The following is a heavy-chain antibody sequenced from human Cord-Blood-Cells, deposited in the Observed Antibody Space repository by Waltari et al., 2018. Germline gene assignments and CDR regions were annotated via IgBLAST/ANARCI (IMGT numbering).Heavy chain of an antibody. Sequence: QVQLQESGPGLVKPSQTLSLTCTVSGGSISRVGYSWSWIRQHPGKGLEWIGYIYYGGSNYYNPSLKSRVTISVDTSKNQFSLKLSSVTAADTAVYYCARGGAPEGGSPFDYWGQGTLVTVSS. D-gene: IGHD1-26*01. CDR2: IYYGGSN. CDR1: GGSISRVGYS. V-gene: IGHV4-31*03. CDR3: ARGGAPEGGSPFDY. J-gene: IGHJ4*02.